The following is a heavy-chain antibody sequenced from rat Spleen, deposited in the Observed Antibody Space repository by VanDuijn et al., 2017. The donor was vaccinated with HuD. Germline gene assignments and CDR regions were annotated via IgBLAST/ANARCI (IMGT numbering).Heavy chain of an antibody. J-gene: IGHJ2*01. V-gene: IGHV2-1*01. Sequence: QVQLKESGPGLVQSSQTLSLICTVSGFSLISNSVHWVRQPPGKGLEWMGAMWNGGGTDYNSPFKSRLSISRDTPKSQVFLKMNSLQTDDTAKYFCARHLDYGGYFDYWGQGVMVTVSS. CDR2: MWNGGGT. CDR3: ARHLDYGGYFDY. D-gene: IGHD1-11*01. CDR1: GFSLISNS.